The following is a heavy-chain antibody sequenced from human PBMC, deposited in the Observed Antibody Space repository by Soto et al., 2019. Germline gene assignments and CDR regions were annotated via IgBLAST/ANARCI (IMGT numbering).Heavy chain of an antibody. CDR2: INAGNGIT. Sequence: ASVKVSCKASGYTFTGYTMHWVRQAPGQRLEWMAWINAGNGITKYSQKFQGRVTITRDTSASTAYMELRSLRSDDTAVYYCARALGYSGYAGMDVWGQGTTVTVSS. J-gene: IGHJ6*02. V-gene: IGHV1-3*01. D-gene: IGHD5-12*01. CDR1: GYTFTGYT. CDR3: ARALGYSGYAGMDV.